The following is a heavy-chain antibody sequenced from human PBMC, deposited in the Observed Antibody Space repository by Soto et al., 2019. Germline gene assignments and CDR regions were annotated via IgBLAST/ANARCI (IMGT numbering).Heavy chain of an antibody. CDR2: IGGSGRTT. CDR1: AFTFNNYA. Sequence: PGGSLRLSCAASAFTFNNYAMSWVRQAPGKGLERVSGIGGSGRTTYYADSVKGRFTISRDNAKNSLYLQMNSLRAEDTAVYYCARALRDYYYDSSGYYLGFDYWGQGTLVTVSS. CDR3: ARALRDYYYDSSGYYLGFDY. J-gene: IGHJ4*02. D-gene: IGHD3-22*01. V-gene: IGHV3-23*01.